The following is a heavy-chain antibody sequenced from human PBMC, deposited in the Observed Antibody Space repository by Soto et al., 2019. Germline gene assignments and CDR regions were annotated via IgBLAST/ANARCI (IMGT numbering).Heavy chain of an antibody. CDR1: GGIFRLYT. D-gene: IGHD2-2*01. Sequence: ASVKVSCKASGGIFRLYTITWVRQAPGQGLEWMGRIITTPGVANYAQKFQGRVTITADKSTNTVYMELSSLKSEDTAVYYCARESAAGYCSGTSCGYFDYWGQGALVTVSS. CDR3: ARESAAGYCSGTSCGYFDY. V-gene: IGHV1-69*04. CDR2: IITTPGVA. J-gene: IGHJ4*02.